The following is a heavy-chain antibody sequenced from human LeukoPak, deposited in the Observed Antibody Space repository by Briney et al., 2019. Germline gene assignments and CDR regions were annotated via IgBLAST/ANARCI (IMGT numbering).Heavy chain of an antibody. J-gene: IGHJ5*02. Sequence: SETLSLTRAVYGGSFSGHYWSWIRQPPGRGLEWIGEINHSGSTNYNPSLKSRVTISVDTSKNQFSLKLSSVTAADTAVYYCARHSSSSSLANWFDPWGQGTLVTVSS. CDR2: INHSGST. V-gene: IGHV4-34*01. D-gene: IGHD6-13*01. CDR3: ARHSSSSSLANWFDP. CDR1: GGSFSGHY.